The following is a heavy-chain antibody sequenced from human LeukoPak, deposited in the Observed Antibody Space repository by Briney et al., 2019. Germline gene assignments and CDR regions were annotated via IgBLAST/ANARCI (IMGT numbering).Heavy chain of an antibody. J-gene: IGHJ4*02. CDR2: ISTYNGHT. D-gene: IGHD1-26*01. CDR1: GHTFTSYG. CDR3: ARMGIHSGSYSTALEYYFDY. V-gene: IGHV1-18*01. Sequence: ASVKVSCKASGHTFTSYGISWVRQAPGQGLEWMGWISTYNGHTNYARKVQGRVTMTTDTSTSTAYMELRSLRSEDTAVYYCARMGIHSGSYSTALEYYFDYWGQGTLVTVSS.